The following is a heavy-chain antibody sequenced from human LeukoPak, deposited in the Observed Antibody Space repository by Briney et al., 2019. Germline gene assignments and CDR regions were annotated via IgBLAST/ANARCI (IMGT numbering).Heavy chain of an antibody. V-gene: IGHV1-18*01. D-gene: IGHD2-2*03. CDR3: ARDLGYCSFGFGLGNCNRKWFDP. J-gene: IGHJ5*02. CDR2: VSTYCGNT. Sequence: ASVKVSCKASGYTFTSSGISWVRRAHGQGLEWMGWVSTYCGNTNYAQKFQGRVTMTRDTSTNTAYMELKNLRPDDTAIYYCARDLGYCSFGFGLGNCNRKWFDPWGQGTLVSVSS. CDR1: GYTFTSSG.